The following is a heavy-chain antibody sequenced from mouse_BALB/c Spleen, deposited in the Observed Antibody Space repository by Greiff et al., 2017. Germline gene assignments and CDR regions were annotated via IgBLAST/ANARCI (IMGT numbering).Heavy chain of an antibody. Sequence: EVKLMESGGGLVQPGGSMKLSCVASGFTFSNYWMNWVRQSPEKGLEWVAEIRLKSNNYATHYAESVKGRFTISRDDSKSSVYLQMNNLRAEDTGIYYCTGVDYWGQGTTLTVSS. D-gene: IGHD5-1*01. CDR2: IRLKSNNYAT. V-gene: IGHV6-6*02. CDR1: GFTFSNYW. CDR3: TGVDY. J-gene: IGHJ2*01.